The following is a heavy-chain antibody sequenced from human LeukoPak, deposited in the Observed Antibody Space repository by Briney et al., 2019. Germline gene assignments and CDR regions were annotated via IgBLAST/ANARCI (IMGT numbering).Heavy chain of an antibody. CDR3: AREDPGVGGSCYH. Sequence: ASVKVSCKASGYTFIDYYMHWVRQAPGQGLEWMGWINPNSGGTNYAQKFQGRVTMTRDTSISTAYMELSRLRSDDTAVYYCAREDPGVGGSCYHWGQGTLVTVSS. CDR2: INPNSGGT. D-gene: IGHD2-15*01. J-gene: IGHJ5*02. CDR1: GYTFIDYY. V-gene: IGHV1-2*02.